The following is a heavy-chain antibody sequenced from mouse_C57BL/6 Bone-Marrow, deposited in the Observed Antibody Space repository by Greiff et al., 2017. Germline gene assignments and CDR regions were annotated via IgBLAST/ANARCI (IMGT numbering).Heavy chain of an antibody. Sequence: QVQLQQPGAELVKPGASVTLSCKASGYTFTSYWMHWVKQRPGQGLEWIGMIHPNSGSTNYNEKFKSKATPTVDKSSSTAYMQLSSLTSEYSAVYYCARALITTVVARSYAMDYWGQGTSVTVSS. CDR3: ARALITTVVARSYAMDY. V-gene: IGHV1-64*01. D-gene: IGHD1-1*01. CDR1: GYTFTSYW. CDR2: IHPNSGST. J-gene: IGHJ4*01.